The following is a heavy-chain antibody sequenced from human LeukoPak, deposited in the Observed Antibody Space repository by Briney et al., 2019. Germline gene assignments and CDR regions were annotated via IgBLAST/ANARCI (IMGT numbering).Heavy chain of an antibody. Sequence: ASVKVSCKTSGYTFTSYYMHWVRQAPGQGLEWMGWMNPNSGNTGYAQKFQGRVTITRNTSMSTAYMELSSLRSEDTAVYYCASTYYDFWSDTPLDAFDIWGQGTMVTVSS. CDR3: ASTYYDFWSDTPLDAFDI. CDR2: MNPNSGNT. CDR1: GYTFTSYY. D-gene: IGHD3-3*01. J-gene: IGHJ3*02. V-gene: IGHV1-8*01.